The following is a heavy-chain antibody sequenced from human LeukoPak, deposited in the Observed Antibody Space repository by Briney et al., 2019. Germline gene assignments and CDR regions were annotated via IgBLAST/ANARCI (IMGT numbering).Heavy chain of an antibody. CDR2: INQNGSEI. CDR3: ARDPLTQNDY. V-gene: IGHV3-7*01. J-gene: IGHJ4*02. D-gene: IGHD1-14*01. Sequence: PGGSLRLSCAASGFTFSSYWMSWVRQAPGKGLEWVANINQNGSEIYYVDSVKGRFTISRDNAKSSLYLQMNTLRAEDTALYYCARDPLTQNDYWGQGTLVTVSS. CDR1: GFTFSSYW.